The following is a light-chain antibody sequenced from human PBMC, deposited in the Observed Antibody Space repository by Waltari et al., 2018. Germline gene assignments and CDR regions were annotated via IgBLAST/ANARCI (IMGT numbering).Light chain of an antibody. CDR1: QIRTKT. CDR2: HDS. J-gene: IGLJ2*01. V-gene: IGLV3-21*02. CDR3: QVWDSDRVV. Sequence: SYVLTQPPSVSVAPGQTAPLACGGDQIRTKTVNWYQQRPGPAPVLVVYHDSGRPSGIPERFSGSNSENTAILTITGVEAGDEADYYCQVWDSDRVVFGGGTKLTVL.